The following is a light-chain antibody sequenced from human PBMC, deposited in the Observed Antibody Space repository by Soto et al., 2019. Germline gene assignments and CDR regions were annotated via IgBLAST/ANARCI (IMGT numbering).Light chain of an antibody. V-gene: IGKV3-20*01. CDR3: QQYGSSPRT. CDR1: QSVSSSY. Sequence: EIVLTQSPGTLSLSPGERATLSCRASQSVSSSYFAWYHQKPGQAPRLLIYDASSRATGIPDRFSGSGSGIDFTLTISRLEPEDFAVYYCQQYGSSPRTFGQGTKVEIK. J-gene: IGKJ1*01. CDR2: DAS.